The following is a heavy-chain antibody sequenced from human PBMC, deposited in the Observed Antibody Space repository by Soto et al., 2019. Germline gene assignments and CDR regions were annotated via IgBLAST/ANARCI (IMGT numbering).Heavy chain of an antibody. V-gene: IGHV4-59*04. CDR3: ARQTVVVTAIPNWFDP. CDR1: GGSISSYY. J-gene: IGHJ5*02. Sequence: PSETLSLTCTVSGGSISSYYWSWIRQPPGKGLEWIGYIYYSGSTYYNPSLKSRVTISVDTSKNQFSLKLSSVTAADTAVYYCARQTVVVTAIPNWFDPWGQGTLVTVSS. D-gene: IGHD2-21*02. CDR2: IYYSGST.